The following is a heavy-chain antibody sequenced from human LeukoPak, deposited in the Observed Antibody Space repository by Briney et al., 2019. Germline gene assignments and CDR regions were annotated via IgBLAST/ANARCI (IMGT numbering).Heavy chain of an antibody. CDR2: ISSSGSTI. Sequence: PGGSLRLSCAASGFTFSSYEMNWVRQAPGKGLEWVSYISSSGSTIYYADSVKGRFPISRDNSKNTLYLQMNSLRAEDTAVYYCAKGERITIFGVVMHDAFDIWGQGTMVTVSS. CDR1: GFTFSSYE. CDR3: AKGERITIFGVVMHDAFDI. V-gene: IGHV3-48*03. D-gene: IGHD3-3*01. J-gene: IGHJ3*02.